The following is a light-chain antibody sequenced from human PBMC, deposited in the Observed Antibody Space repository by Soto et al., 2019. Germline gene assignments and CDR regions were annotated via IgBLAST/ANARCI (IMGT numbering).Light chain of an antibody. CDR2: EVV. CDR1: SSVIGTYDS. V-gene: IGLV2-8*01. J-gene: IGLJ1*01. CDR3: SSYAGSDVYV. Sequence: QSVLTQPPSASGSPGQSVTISCTGASSVIGTYDSVSWYQQQAGKAPKLIIYEVVKRPSGVPDRFSGSKSGNMASLTVSGLQAEDEADYYCSSYAGSDVYVFGTGTKVTVL.